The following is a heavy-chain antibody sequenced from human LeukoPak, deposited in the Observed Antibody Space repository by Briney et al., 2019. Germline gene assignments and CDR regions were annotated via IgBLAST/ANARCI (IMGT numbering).Heavy chain of an antibody. CDR3: ARESFAARWD. Sequence: QAGGSLRLSCAASGFTFSSYGMSWVRQAPGKGLEWVANIKQDGSQKSYVDSVKGRFTISRDNANNLLYLQMNSLRAEDTAVYYCARESFAARWDWGQGTLVTVSS. V-gene: IGHV3-7*01. D-gene: IGHD6-6*01. CDR2: IKQDGSQK. CDR1: GFTFSSYG. J-gene: IGHJ4*02.